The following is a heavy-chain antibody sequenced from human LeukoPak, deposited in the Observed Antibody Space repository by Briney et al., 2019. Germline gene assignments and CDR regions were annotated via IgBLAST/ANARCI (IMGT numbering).Heavy chain of an antibody. D-gene: IGHD3-10*01. J-gene: IGHJ4*02. CDR2: INHSGST. Sequence: SETLSLTCAVYGGSFSGYYWSWIRQPPGKGLEWIGEINHSGSTNYNPSLKSRVTISVDTSKNQFSLKLSSVTAADTAVYYWGEGGGVVFRGPFDYWGQGTLVTVSS. CDR3: GEGGGVVFRGPFDY. V-gene: IGHV4-34*01. CDR1: GGSFSGYY.